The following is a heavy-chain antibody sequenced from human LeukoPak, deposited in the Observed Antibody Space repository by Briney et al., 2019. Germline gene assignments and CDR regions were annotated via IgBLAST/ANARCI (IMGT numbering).Heavy chain of an antibody. D-gene: IGHD1-26*01. CDR3: AKGGATILDY. CDR2: IRYDGSNK. CDR1: GFTFSSYA. Sequence: GGSLRLSCAASGFTFSSYAMSWVRQAPGKGLEWVAFIRYDGSNKYYADSVKGRFTISRDNSKNTPYLQMNSLRAEDTAVYYCAKGGATILDYWGQGTLVTVSS. J-gene: IGHJ4*02. V-gene: IGHV3-30*02.